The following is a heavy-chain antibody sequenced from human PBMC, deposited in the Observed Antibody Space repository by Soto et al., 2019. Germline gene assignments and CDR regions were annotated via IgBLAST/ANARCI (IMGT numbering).Heavy chain of an antibody. D-gene: IGHD3-3*01. Sequence: SETLSLTCTVSGGSISSYYWSWIRQPPGKGLEWIGYIYYSGSTNYNPSLKSRVTISVDTSKNQFSLKLSSVTAADTAVYYCARVHDFWSGFFFDPWGQGTLVTVSS. CDR2: IYYSGST. CDR1: GGSISSYY. CDR3: ARVHDFWSGFFFDP. J-gene: IGHJ5*02. V-gene: IGHV4-59*01.